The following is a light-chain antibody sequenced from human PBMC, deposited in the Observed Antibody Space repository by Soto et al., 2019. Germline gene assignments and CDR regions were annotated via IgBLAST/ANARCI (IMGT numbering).Light chain of an antibody. CDR2: DAS. J-gene: IGKJ2*01. V-gene: IGKV1-5*01. CDR3: QQYGSSPPYT. Sequence: DIQMTQSPSTLSASVGDRVTITCRASQSISSSLAWYQQKPGKAPKLLIYDASTLESGVPLRFSGSGSGTEFTLTISSLQPDDFAVYYCQQYGSSPPYTFGQGTKLEIK. CDR1: QSISSS.